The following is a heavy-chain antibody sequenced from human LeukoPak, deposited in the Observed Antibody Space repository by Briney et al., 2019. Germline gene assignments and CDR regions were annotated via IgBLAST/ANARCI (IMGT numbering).Heavy chain of an antibody. V-gene: IGHV3-33*01. CDR1: GFTISSYG. CDR2: IWYDGSNK. CDR3: ARDSYYYDSSGYYYVNYYMDV. D-gene: IGHD3-22*01. Sequence: PGRSLRLSCAASGFTISSYGMHWVRQAPGKGLEWVAVIWYDGSNKYYADSVKGRFTISRDNSKNTLYLQMNSLRAEDTAVYYCARDSYYYDSSGYYYVNYYMDVWGKGTTVTVSS. J-gene: IGHJ6*03.